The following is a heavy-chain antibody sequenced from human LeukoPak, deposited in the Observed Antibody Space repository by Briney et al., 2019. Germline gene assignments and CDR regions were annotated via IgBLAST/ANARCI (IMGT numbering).Heavy chain of an antibody. Sequence: PGRSLRLSCAASGFTFDDYAMHWVRQAPGKGLEWVSGISWNSGSIGYADSVKGRFTISGDNAKNSLYLQMNSLRAEDTALYYCAKDLLPYSSGWLDAFDIWGQGTMVTVSS. CDR1: GFTFDDYA. D-gene: IGHD6-19*01. CDR2: ISWNSGSI. CDR3: AKDLLPYSSGWLDAFDI. V-gene: IGHV3-9*01. J-gene: IGHJ3*02.